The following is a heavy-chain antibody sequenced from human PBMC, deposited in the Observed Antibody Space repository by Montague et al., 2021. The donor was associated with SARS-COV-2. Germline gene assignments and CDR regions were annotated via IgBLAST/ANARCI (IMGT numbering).Heavy chain of an antibody. CDR1: GGSITSYY. V-gene: IGHV4-59*01. Sequence: SETLSLTCTVSGGSITSYYWTWIRQPPGKGLEWVGRIYHSGSTNYNPSLKSRVTISVDTSKNQFSLKLSSVTAADTAVYYCARTGLGAYDILAGYTVNAFDMWGRGTMVTVSS. D-gene: IGHD3-9*01. CDR2: IYHSGST. CDR3: ARTGLGAYDILAGYTVNAFDM. J-gene: IGHJ3*02.